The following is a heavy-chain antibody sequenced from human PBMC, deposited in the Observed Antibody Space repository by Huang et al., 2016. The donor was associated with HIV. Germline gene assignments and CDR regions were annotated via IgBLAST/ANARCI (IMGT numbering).Heavy chain of an antibody. CDR2: ISYDGSSK. Sequence: QVQLVESGGGVVQPGRSLSLSYAAFGFTFNKFDMHWVRQAPGKGLEWVAIISYDGSSKYHADSVKGRFTISRDNSKNTVYLQMNSLRVEDTAVYYCAKDGRGSGTYYDYFEYWGQGTLVTVSS. V-gene: IGHV3-30*18. J-gene: IGHJ4*02. D-gene: IGHD1-26*01. CDR1: GFTFNKFD. CDR3: AKDGRGSGTYYDYFEY.